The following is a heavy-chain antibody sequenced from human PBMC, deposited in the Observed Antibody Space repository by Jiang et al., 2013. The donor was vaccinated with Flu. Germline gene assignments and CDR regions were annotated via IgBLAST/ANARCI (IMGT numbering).Heavy chain of an antibody. CDR2: ISYDGSNK. Sequence: QAPGKGLEWVAVISYDGSNKYYADSVKGRFTISRDNSKNTLYLQMNSLRAEDTAVYYCARAETDTDAFDIWGQGTMVTVSS. J-gene: IGHJ3*02. V-gene: IGHV3-30*04. D-gene: IGHD2-2*02. CDR3: ARAETDTDAFDI.